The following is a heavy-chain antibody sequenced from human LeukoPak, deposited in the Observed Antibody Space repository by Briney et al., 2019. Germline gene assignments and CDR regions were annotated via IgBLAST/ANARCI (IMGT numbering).Heavy chain of an antibody. Sequence: GESLKISCKGSGYSFTSYWIGWVRQMPGKGLEWMGIIYPGDSDTRYSPSFQGQVTISADKSISTAYLQWSSLKAPDTAMYYCARRYCTSTSCNHDAFDIWGQGTMVTVSS. D-gene: IGHD2-2*01. CDR2: IYPGDSDT. V-gene: IGHV5-51*01. CDR3: ARRYCTSTSCNHDAFDI. CDR1: GYSFTSYW. J-gene: IGHJ3*02.